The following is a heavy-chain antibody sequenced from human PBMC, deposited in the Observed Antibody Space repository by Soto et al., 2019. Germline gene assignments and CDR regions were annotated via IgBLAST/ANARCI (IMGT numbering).Heavy chain of an antibody. Sequence: PGGSLRLSCAASGFTFSSYAMSWVRQAPGKGLEWVSAISGSGGSTYYADSVKGRFTISRDNSKSTLYLQMNSLRAEDTAVYYCAKDLYCSSTSCYYYYYYYGMDVWGQGTTVTVS. CDR3: AKDLYCSSTSCYYYYYYYGMDV. CDR1: GFTFSSYA. CDR2: ISGSGGST. V-gene: IGHV3-23*01. D-gene: IGHD2-2*01. J-gene: IGHJ6*02.